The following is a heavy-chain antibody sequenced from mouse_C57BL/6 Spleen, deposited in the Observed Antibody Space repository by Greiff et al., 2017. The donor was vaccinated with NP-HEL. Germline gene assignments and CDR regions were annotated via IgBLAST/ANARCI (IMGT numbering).Heavy chain of an antibody. V-gene: IGHV1-26*01. Sequence: VQLQQSGPELVKPGASVKISCKASGYTFTDYYMNWVKQSHGKSLEWIGDINPNNGGTSYNQKFKGKATLTVDKSSSTAYMELRSLTSEDAAVYYCARRIYAMDYWGQGTSVTVSS. J-gene: IGHJ4*01. CDR2: INPNNGGT. CDR1: GYTFTDYY. CDR3: ARRIYAMDY.